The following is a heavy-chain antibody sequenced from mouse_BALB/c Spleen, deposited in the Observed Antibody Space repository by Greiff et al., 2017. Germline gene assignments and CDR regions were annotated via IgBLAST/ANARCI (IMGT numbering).Heavy chain of an antibody. J-gene: IGHJ1*01. V-gene: IGHV2-6-7*01. CDR1: GFSLTGYG. CDR2: IWGDGST. CDR3: ARSAYSGYFDV. Sequence: QVQLKQSGPGLVAPSQSLSLTCTVSGFSLTGYGVNWVRQPPGKGLEWLGMIWGDGSTDYNSALKSRLSISKDTSKSQVFLKMNSLQTDDTARYYCARSAYSGYFDVWGAGTTVTVSS. D-gene: IGHD1-3*01.